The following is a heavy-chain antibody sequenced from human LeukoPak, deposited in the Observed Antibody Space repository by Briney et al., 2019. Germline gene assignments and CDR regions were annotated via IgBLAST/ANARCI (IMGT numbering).Heavy chain of an antibody. CDR3: ARDNYENFDY. V-gene: IGHV4-59*01. CDR2: VFYNGST. D-gene: IGHD3-22*01. CDR1: GGSISSYY. J-gene: IGHJ4*02. Sequence: SETLSLTCTVSGGSISSYYWSWIRQPPGKGLEWVGHVFYNGSTNYNPSLKSRVTISVDTSKNQFSLKLSSATAADTAVYYCARDNYENFDYWAREPWSPSPQ.